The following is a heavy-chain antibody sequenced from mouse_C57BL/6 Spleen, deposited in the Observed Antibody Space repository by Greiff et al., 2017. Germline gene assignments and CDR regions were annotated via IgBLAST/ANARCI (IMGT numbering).Heavy chain of an antibody. CDR3: AREWHYGSSYYYAMDY. J-gene: IGHJ4*01. Sequence: VQLQQPGAELVKPGASVKLSCKASGYTFTSYWMHWVKQRPGQGLEWIGMIHPNSGSTNYNEKFKSKATLTVDKSSSTAYMQLSSLTSEDSAVXYCAREWHYGSSYYYAMDYWGQGTSGTVSS. CDR1: GYTFTSYW. CDR2: IHPNSGST. V-gene: IGHV1-64*01. D-gene: IGHD1-1*01.